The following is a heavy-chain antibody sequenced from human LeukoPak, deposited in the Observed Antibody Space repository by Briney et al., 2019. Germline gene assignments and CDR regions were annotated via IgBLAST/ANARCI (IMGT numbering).Heavy chain of an antibody. V-gene: IGHV4-39*07. CDR2: IYYSGST. D-gene: IGHD5-18*01. CDR1: GGSISSSSYY. J-gene: IGHJ6*03. CDR3: ARVGYSYGYFREGLIDYYYYYMDV. Sequence: PSETLSLTCTVSGGSISSSSYYWGWIRQPPGKGLEWIGSIYYSGSTYYNPSLKSRVTISVDTSKNQFSLKLSSVTAADTAVYYCARVGYSYGYFREGLIDYYYYYMDVWGKGTTVTVSS.